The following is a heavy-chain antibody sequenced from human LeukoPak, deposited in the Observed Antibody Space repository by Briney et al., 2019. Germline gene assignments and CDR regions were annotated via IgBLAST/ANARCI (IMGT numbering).Heavy chain of an antibody. Sequence: PGGSLRLSCAASGFTFSSYSMNWVRQAPGKGLEWVSSISSSSGYIYYADSVKGRFTISRDNAKNSLYLQMNSLRAEDTAVYYCARDDRYCSGGRCYSNWFDPWGQGTLVTVSS. V-gene: IGHV3-21*01. J-gene: IGHJ5*02. D-gene: IGHD2-15*01. CDR1: GFTFSSYS. CDR3: ARDDRYCSGGRCYSNWFDP. CDR2: ISSSSGYI.